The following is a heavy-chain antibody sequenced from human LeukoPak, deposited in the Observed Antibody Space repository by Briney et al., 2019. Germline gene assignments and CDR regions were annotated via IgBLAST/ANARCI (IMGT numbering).Heavy chain of an antibody. CDR2: IYYSGST. V-gene: IGHV4-59*01. Sequence: PSETLSLTCTVSGGSISSYYWSWIRRPPGKGLEGIGCIYYSGSTNYNPSLKSRVTISVDTSKNQFSLKLSSVTAADTAVYYCARDRVRSSGERAYYYYGMDVWGQGTTVTVSS. J-gene: IGHJ6*02. CDR3: ARDRVRSSGERAYYYYGMDV. CDR1: GGSISSYY. D-gene: IGHD1-1*01.